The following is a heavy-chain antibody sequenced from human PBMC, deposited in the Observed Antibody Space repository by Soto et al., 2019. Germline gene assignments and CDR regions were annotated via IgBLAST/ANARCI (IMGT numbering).Heavy chain of an antibody. J-gene: IGHJ4*02. V-gene: IGHV3-23*01. Sequence: GGSLRLSCAASGFTFSSYAMSWVCQAPGKGLEWVSAISGSGGSTYYADSVKGRFTISRDNSKNTLYLQMNSLRAEDTAVYYCAKDLLAGYYFDYWGQGTLVTVSS. CDR2: ISGSGGST. CDR1: GFTFSSYA. CDR3: AKDLLAGYYFDY. D-gene: IGHD6-19*01.